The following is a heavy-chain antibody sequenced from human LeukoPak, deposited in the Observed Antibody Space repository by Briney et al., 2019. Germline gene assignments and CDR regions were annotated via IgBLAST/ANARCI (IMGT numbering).Heavy chain of an antibody. CDR2: IYYSGST. J-gene: IGHJ5*02. Sequence: SQTLSLTCTVSGGSISSGDYYWSWIRQPPGKGLEWIGYIYYSGSTYYNPSLKSRVTISVDTSKNQLSLKLSSVTAADTAVYYCASLRSVVPAAILWFDAWGQGTLVTVSS. D-gene: IGHD2-2*01. V-gene: IGHV4-30-4*01. CDR3: ASLRSVVPAAILWFDA. CDR1: GGSISSGDYY.